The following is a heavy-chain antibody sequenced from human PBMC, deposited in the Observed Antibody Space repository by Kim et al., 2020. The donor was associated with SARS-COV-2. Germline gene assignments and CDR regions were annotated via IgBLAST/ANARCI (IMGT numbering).Heavy chain of an antibody. V-gene: IGHV1-46*01. D-gene: IGHD6-13*01. Sequence: ASVKVSCKASGYTFTSYYMHWVRQAPGQGLEWMGIINPSGGSTSYAQKFQGRVTMTRDTSTSTVYMELSSLRSEDTAVYYCARSPPIGAAAGNVFDPWGQGTLVTVSS. CDR3: ARSPPIGAAAGNVFDP. J-gene: IGHJ5*02. CDR1: GYTFTSYY. CDR2: INPSGGST.